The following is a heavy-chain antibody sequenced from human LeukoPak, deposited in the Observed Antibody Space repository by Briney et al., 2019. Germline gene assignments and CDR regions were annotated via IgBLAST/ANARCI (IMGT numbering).Heavy chain of an antibody. Sequence: GESLKISCKGSGYNFTSYWIGWVRQLPGKGLEWMGIIYPGDSDTRYSPSFQGQVTISADKSISTPYLQWSSLKASDTAMYYCARYLDYYGSGSYYRYMDVWGKGTTVTISS. D-gene: IGHD3-10*01. CDR3: ARYLDYYGSGSYYRYMDV. CDR1: GYNFTSYW. J-gene: IGHJ6*03. V-gene: IGHV5-51*01. CDR2: IYPGDSDT.